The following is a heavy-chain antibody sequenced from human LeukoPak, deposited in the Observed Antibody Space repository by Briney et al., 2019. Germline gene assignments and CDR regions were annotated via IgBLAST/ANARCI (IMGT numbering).Heavy chain of an antibody. CDR1: GLTFSSYA. V-gene: IGHV3-30-3*01. D-gene: IGHD6-19*01. CDR3: ASTPFIWYSSGWTDAFDI. CDR2: LSYDGSNK. Sequence: SGGSLRLSCAASGLTFSSYAMHWVRQAPGKGLEWVAILSYDGSNKYYADSVKGRFIISRDNSNNTLYLQMNSLRAEDTAVYYCASTPFIWYSSGWTDAFDIWGRGTMVTVSS. J-gene: IGHJ3*02.